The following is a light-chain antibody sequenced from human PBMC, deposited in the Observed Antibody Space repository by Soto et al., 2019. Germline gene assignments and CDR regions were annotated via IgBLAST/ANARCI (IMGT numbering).Light chain of an antibody. Sequence: EIVLTQSPATLSLSPGERATLSCRASQSVSIYLAWYQQKPGQAPRLLIYDASNRVIGIPARFSGSGSGTDFSLTISSLEPEDFAVYCCQQRSSWPLTFGGGTKVDIK. J-gene: IGKJ4*01. CDR2: DAS. V-gene: IGKV3-11*01. CDR1: QSVSIY. CDR3: QQRSSWPLT.